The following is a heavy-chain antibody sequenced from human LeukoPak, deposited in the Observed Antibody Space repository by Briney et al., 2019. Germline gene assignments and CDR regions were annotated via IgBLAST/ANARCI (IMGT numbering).Heavy chain of an antibody. CDR3: ARGGIAARRDAFDI. Sequence: SETLSLTCTVSGASISDYYWTWIRQPPGKGLEWIGEINHSGSTNYNPSLKSRVTISVDTSKKHFSLKLNSVTAADTAVYYCARGGIAARRDAFDIWGQGTLVTVYS. D-gene: IGHD6-6*01. CDR2: INHSGST. CDR1: GASISDYY. V-gene: IGHV4-34*01. J-gene: IGHJ3*02.